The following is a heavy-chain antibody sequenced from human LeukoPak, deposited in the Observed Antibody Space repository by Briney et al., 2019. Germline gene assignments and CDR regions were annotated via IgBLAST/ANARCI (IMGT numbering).Heavy chain of an antibody. Sequence: PGGSLRLSCAASRFTFSSYAMSWVRQAPGKGLEWVSAISGSGGSTYYADSVKGRFTISRDNSKNTLYLQMNSLRAEDTAVYYCAKDRPEDYDFWSGYPVSYWGQGTLVTVSS. CDR2: ISGSGGST. J-gene: IGHJ4*02. D-gene: IGHD3-3*01. CDR1: RFTFSSYA. CDR3: AKDRPEDYDFWSGYPVSY. V-gene: IGHV3-23*01.